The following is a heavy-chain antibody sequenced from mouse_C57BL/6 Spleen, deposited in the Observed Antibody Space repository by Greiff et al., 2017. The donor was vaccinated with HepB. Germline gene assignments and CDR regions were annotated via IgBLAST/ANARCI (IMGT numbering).Heavy chain of an antibody. J-gene: IGHJ2*01. V-gene: IGHV1-80*01. CDR3: ARSRGRGYFDY. CDR2: IYPGDGDT. D-gene: IGHD3-3*01. Sequence: QVQLQQSGAELVKPGASVKISCKASGYAFSSYWMNWVMQRPGKGLEWIGQIYPGDGDTNYNGKFKGKATLTADKSSSTAYMQLSSLTSEDSAVYFCARSRGRGYFDYWGQGTTLTVSS. CDR1: GYAFSSYW.